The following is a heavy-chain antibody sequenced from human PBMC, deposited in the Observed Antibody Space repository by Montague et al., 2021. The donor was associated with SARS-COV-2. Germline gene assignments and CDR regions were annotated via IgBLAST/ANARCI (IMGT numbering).Heavy chain of an antibody. CDR3: ARGDHPTTASWYFFDS. J-gene: IGHJ4*02. CDR1: GGSINYYY. D-gene: IGHD6-13*01. Sequence: SETLSLICTVSGGSINYYYWHWLRQSAGKGLGWIGRIYSSGNTNSNPSLESRVIMSVDSSQNQFSLKLNSVTAADTAVYYCARGDHPTTASWYFFDSWGQGALVTV. V-gene: IGHV4-4*07. CDR2: IYSSGNT.